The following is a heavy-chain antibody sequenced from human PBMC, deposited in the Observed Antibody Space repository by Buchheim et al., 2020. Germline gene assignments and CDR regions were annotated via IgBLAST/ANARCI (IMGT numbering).Heavy chain of an antibody. J-gene: IGHJ4*02. CDR1: GGSISSGGYY. V-gene: IGHV4-31*03. CDR2: IYYSWST. CDR3: ARGSGWPPADY. D-gene: IGHD6-19*01. Sequence: QVQLQESGPGLVKPSQTLSLPCTVSGGSISSGGYYWSWIRQHPGKGLEWIGYIYYSWSTYYNQSLKSRVTISGDTPKNQISLKLSSVTAADTAVYYCARGSGWPPADYWGQGTL.